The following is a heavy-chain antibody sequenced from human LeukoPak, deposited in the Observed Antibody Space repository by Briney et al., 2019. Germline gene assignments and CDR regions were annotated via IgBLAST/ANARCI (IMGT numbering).Heavy chain of an antibody. V-gene: IGHV3-21*06. CDR2: VSNSGDYR. CDR3: ARALIGYYFDY. Sequence: GGSLRLSCAASGFTFDDYAMHWVRQAPGKGLEWVSSVSNSGDYRHYADSVKGRFTISRHNSKNSLYLQMNSLRAEDTAVYYCARALIGYYFDYWGQGTLVTVSS. J-gene: IGHJ4*02. CDR1: GFTFDDYA. D-gene: IGHD2-8*01.